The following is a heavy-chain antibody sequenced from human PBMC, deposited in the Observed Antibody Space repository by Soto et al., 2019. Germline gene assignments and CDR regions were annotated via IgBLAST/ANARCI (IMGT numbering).Heavy chain of an antibody. Sequence: SQTLSLTCAISGDSVSSNTAAWNWIRSSPSRGLEWLGRTYYRSNWRHDYAVSVKSRITVNPDTSKNHFSLQLNSVTPDDTTVYYCARGVAGTGFDLWGQGTLVTVSS. D-gene: IGHD6-19*01. J-gene: IGHJ4*02. CDR3: ARGVAGTGFDL. CDR2: TYYRSNWRH. CDR1: GDSVSSNTAA. V-gene: IGHV6-1*01.